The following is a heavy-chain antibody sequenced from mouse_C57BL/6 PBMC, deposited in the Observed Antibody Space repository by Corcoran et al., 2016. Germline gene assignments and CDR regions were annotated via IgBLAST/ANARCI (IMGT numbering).Heavy chain of an antibody. CDR1: GYTFATYG. CDR3: ARGIYSKRYYAMDY. Sequence: QIQLVQSGPELKKPGETVKISCKASGYTFATYGMSWVKQAPGKGLKWMGWINTYSGVPTYADDFKGRFAFSLETSASTAYLQINNLKNEDTATYFCARGIYSKRYYAMDYWGQGTSVTVSS. V-gene: IGHV9-3*01. J-gene: IGHJ4*01. CDR2: INTYSGVP. D-gene: IGHD2-5*01.